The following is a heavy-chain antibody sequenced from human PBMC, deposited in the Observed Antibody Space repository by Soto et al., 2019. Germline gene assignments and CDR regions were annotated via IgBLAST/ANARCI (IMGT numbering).Heavy chain of an antibody. D-gene: IGHD4-17*01. CDR3: ARHYGDYVLFYYYYGMDV. CDR2: ISAYNGNT. V-gene: IGHV1-18*01. CDR1: GYTFTSYG. Sequence: ASVKVSCKASGYTFTSYGISWVRQAPGQGLEWMGWISAYNGNTNYAQKLQGRVTMTTDTSTSTAYMELRSLRSDDTAVYYCARHYGDYVLFYYYYGMDVWGQGTTVTVSS. J-gene: IGHJ6*02.